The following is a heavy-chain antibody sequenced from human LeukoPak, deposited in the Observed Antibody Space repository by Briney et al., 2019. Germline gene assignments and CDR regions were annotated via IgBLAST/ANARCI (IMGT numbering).Heavy chain of an antibody. CDR3: ARVACCEWELPTPLDY. V-gene: IGHV3-33*01. D-gene: IGHD1-26*01. J-gene: IGHJ4*02. CDR1: GFIFDHYG. CDR2: IWYDGGNK. Sequence: PGGSLRLSCAASGFIFDHYGVHWVRQAPGKGLEWVAVIWYDGGNKYYADSVKGRFTISRDNSKNTLYLQMNSLRAEDTAVYYCARVACCEWELPTPLDYWGQGTLVTVSS.